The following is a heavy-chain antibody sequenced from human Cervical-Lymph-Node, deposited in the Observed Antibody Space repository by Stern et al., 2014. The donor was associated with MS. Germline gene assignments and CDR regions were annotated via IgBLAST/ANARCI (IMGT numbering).Heavy chain of an antibody. V-gene: IGHV3-11*01. CDR1: GFTSDYY. Sequence: VQLVESGGGLVKPGGSLRLSCAASGFTSDYYITWVRQAPGRGLEWLSYISSSGSSIYYADSVKGRFTVSRDNAKNSGYLQMSSLRAEDTAIYYCATYCCGSGIYGIDVWGQGTTVTVSS. CDR2: ISSSGSSI. D-gene: IGHD3-10*01. CDR3: ATYCCGSGIYGIDV. J-gene: IGHJ6*02.